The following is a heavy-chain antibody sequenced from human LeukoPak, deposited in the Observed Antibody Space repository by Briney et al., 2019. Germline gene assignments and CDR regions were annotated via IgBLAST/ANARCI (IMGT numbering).Heavy chain of an antibody. J-gene: IGHJ5*02. Sequence: PSETLSLTCTVSGGSISSGGYYWSWIRQHPGKGLEWIGCIYYSGSTYYNPSLKSRVTISVDTSKNQFSLKLSSVTAADTAVYYCARESHNPHHDENWFDPWGQGTLVTVSS. D-gene: IGHD1-14*01. CDR3: ARESHNPHHDENWFDP. CDR1: GGSISSGGYY. V-gene: IGHV4-31*03. CDR2: IYYSGST.